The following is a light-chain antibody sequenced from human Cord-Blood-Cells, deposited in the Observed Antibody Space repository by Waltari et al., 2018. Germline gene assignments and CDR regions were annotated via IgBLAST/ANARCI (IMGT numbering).Light chain of an antibody. CDR2: DAS. J-gene: IGKJ1*01. V-gene: IGKV3-11*01. Sequence: EIVLTQSPATLSLSPGESATFSCRASQSVSSYLAWYQQNPGQAPRLLIYDASNRATGIPARFSGSGSGTDFTLTISSLEPADFAVYYCQQRSNWLWTFGQGTKVEIK. CDR3: QQRSNWLWT. CDR1: QSVSSY.